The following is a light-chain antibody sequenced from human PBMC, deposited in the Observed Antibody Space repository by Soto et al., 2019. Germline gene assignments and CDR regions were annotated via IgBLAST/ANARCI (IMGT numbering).Light chain of an antibody. CDR1: QTVTSSF. V-gene: IGKV3-20*01. CDR2: GAS. Sequence: QSPCTLSLKHGERATLSCRASQTVTSSFLAWYQQKPGQAPRLLISGASNRATDIPDRFSGSGSGTDFTLVISRVGPEDSAVYYCQQYGNSPRTFGQGT. J-gene: IGKJ2*01. CDR3: QQYGNSPRT.